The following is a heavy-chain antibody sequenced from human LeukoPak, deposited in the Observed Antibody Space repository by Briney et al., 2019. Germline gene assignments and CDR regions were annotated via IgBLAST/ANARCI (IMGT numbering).Heavy chain of an antibody. Sequence: GGSLRLSCAASGFTFSSYGMHWVRQAPGKGLEWVAVIWYDGSNKYYADSVKGRFTISRDNSKNALYLQMNSLRAEDTAVYYCARDWAVAGSYYFDYWGQGTLVTVSS. V-gene: IGHV3-33*01. CDR1: GFTFSSYG. CDR3: ARDWAVAGSYYFDY. J-gene: IGHJ4*02. CDR2: IWYDGSNK. D-gene: IGHD6-19*01.